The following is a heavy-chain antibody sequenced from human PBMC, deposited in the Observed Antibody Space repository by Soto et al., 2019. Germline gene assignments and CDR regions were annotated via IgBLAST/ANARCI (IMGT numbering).Heavy chain of an antibody. Sequence: QVQLVQSGAEVQKPGSSVKVSCKASGGTFSSYAISWVRQAPGQGLEWMGGIIPIFGTANYAQKFQGRVTITADESTSTAYMELSSLRSEDTAVYYCARTSITIFGVVIITEYYFDYWGQGTLVTVSS. V-gene: IGHV1-69*01. J-gene: IGHJ4*02. CDR3: ARTSITIFGVVIITEYYFDY. CDR2: IIPIFGTA. CDR1: GGTFSSYA. D-gene: IGHD3-3*01.